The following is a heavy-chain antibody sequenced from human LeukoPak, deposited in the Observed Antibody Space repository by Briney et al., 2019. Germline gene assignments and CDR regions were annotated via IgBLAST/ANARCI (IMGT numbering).Heavy chain of an antibody. V-gene: IGHV4-61*02. D-gene: IGHD6-13*01. CDR1: GGSISSGSYY. J-gene: IGHJ3*02. Sequence: SETLSLTCTVSGGSISSGSYYWSWIRQPAGKGLDWIGRIYTSGSTNYNPSLKSRVTISVDTSKNQFSLKLSSVTAADTAVYYCARTEWGSSSWYGIDAFDIWGQGTMVTVSS. CDR3: ARTEWGSSSWYGIDAFDI. CDR2: IYTSGST.